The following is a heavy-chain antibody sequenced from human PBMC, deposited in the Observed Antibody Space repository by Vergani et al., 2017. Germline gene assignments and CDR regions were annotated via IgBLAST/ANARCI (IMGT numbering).Heavy chain of an antibody. CDR3: AKVGRSEVASTFGAFDI. Sequence: EVHLLESGGGLVQSGGSLRLSCAASGFTFSNSAVSWVRQAPGRGLAWVSSISGPGLSTYYADSVKGRFSISRDISKNTLFLHMNSLRPEDTAVYYCAKVGRSEVASTFGAFDIWGQGTMVTVSS. CDR1: GFTFSNSA. CDR2: ISGPGLST. D-gene: IGHD6-19*01. V-gene: IGHV3-23*01. J-gene: IGHJ3*02.